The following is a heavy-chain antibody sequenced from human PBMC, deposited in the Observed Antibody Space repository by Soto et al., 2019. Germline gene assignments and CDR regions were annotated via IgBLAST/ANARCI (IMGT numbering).Heavy chain of an antibody. V-gene: IGHV3-30*03. CDR3: AMSTYCNGGSCYPQY. J-gene: IGHJ4*02. D-gene: IGHD2-15*01. CDR2: ISYDGSDR. Sequence: PGGSLRLSCEGPGFTFSDYGFHWVRQAPGKGLEWVAMISYDGSDRYYRDSVQGRFTISRDDSKNTVFLQMNSLRTEDTAMYYCAMSTYCNGGSCYPQYWGPGTLVTVSS. CDR1: GFTFSDYG.